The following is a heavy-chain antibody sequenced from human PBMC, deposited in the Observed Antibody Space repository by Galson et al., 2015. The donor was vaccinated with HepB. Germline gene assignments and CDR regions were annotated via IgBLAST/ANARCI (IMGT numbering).Heavy chain of an antibody. V-gene: IGHV6-1*01. CDR3: ARGRAAAEGGSFGY. D-gene: IGHD6-13*01. Sequence: CAISGDSVSSNSATWNWIRQSPSRGLEWLGRTFYRSKWYTDYAVSVKSRITINPDTSKNQFSLQLNSVTPEDTAVYYCARGRAAAEGGSFGYWGQGTLVTVSS. CDR1: GDSVSSNSAT. CDR2: TFYRSKWYT. J-gene: IGHJ4*02.